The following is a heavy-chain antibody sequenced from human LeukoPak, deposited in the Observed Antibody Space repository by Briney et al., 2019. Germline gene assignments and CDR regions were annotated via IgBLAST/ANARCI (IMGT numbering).Heavy chain of an antibody. V-gene: IGHV5-51*01. D-gene: IGHD5-24*01. CDR1: GSPFSSYW. CDR2: IYPGDSDT. J-gene: IGHJ4*02. CDR3: ARQNNFRLDY. Sequence: GETLPISFQGSGSPFSSYWSGWVRQLPGKGLEWMGIIYPGDSDTRYSPSLQGQVTISVDTSIGTAYLQWSSLKASDTAIYYCARQNNFRLDYWGQGTLVTVSS.